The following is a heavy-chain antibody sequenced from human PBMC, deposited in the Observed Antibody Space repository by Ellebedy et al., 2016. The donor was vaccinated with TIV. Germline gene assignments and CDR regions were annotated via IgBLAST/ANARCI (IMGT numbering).Heavy chain of an antibody. CDR2: ISGSGGST. D-gene: IGHD2-21*01. CDR3: ARFGVVVIAKRNWFDP. J-gene: IGHJ5*02. CDR1: GFTFSNYA. Sequence: GESLKISCAASGFTFSNYAMSWVRQAPGKGLEWVSAISGSGGSTYYADSVKGRFTISRDNSKNTLYLQMYSLRAEDTAVYYCARFGVVVIAKRNWFDPWGQGTLVTVSS. V-gene: IGHV3-23*01.